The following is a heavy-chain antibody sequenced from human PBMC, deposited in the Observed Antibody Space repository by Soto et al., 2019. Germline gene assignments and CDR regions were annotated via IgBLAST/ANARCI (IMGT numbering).Heavy chain of an antibody. CDR1: GGSISSYD. J-gene: IGHJ6*02. D-gene: IGHD2-2*01. CDR2: IYYSGST. CDR3: AREGCSSTSCYPPYYYSGMAV. V-gene: IGHV4-59*01. Sequence: SEPLSLSCTVAGGSISSYDWSWIRQPQGKGLEWIGYIYYSGSTNYNPSLKSRVTISVDTSKNQFSLKLSSVTAADTAVYYCAREGCSSTSCYPPYYYSGMAVWGQGTTVTVSS.